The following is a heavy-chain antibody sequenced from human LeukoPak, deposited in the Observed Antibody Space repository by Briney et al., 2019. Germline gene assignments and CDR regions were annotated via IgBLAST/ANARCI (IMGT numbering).Heavy chain of an antibody. CDR3: GRSNCNGGSCYPDC. CDR2: TYYRSKWIN. J-gene: IGHJ4*02. V-gene: IGHV6-1*01. CDR1: GDGVSSNSAA. D-gene: IGHD2-15*01. Sequence: SQTLSLTCAISGDGVSSNSAAGNWIRKSPSRGLEWLGRTYYRSKWINDYAVSVKSRITINPDTSKNHFSLQLKSVTPEDTAVYYCGRSNCNGGSCYPDCWGQGTLVTVSS.